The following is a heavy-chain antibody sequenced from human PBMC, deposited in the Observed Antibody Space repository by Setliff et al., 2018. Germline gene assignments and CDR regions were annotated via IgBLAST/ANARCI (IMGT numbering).Heavy chain of an antibody. CDR1: GFSFSDYY. CDR2: ISGSDGTI. Sequence: GGSLRLSCAASGFSFSDYYMGWIRQAPGKGLEWLSYISGSDGTIYYADSVKGRITISRDNAKSSLYLQMNSLRADDTAVYYCARGSGWLITNWGQGTLVTVSS. D-gene: IGHD5-12*01. J-gene: IGHJ4*02. CDR3: ARGSGWLITN. V-gene: IGHV3-11*01.